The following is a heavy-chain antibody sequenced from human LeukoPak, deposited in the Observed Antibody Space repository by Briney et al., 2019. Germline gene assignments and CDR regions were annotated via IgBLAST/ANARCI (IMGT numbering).Heavy chain of an antibody. Sequence: PSETLSLTCTVSGDSISTYYWSWIRQPAGKGLEWIGRIYTSGSTNYNPSLKSRVTMSVDTSKNQFSLKLSSVTAADTAVYYCAGGFLGWLGPVYYYYYMDVWGKGTTVTVSS. D-gene: IGHD3-3*01. CDR2: IYTSGST. V-gene: IGHV4-4*07. J-gene: IGHJ6*03. CDR1: GDSISTYY. CDR3: AGGFLGWLGPVYYYYYMDV.